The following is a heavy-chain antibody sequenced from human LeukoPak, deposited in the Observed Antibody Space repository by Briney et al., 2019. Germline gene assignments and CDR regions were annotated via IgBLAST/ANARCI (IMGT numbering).Heavy chain of an antibody. V-gene: IGHV7-4-1*02. D-gene: IGHD3-22*01. Sequence: ASVKVSCKASGYTFTSYAMNWVRQAPGQGLEWMGWINTNTGNPTYAQGFTGRFVFSLDTSVSTAYLQISSLKAEDTAVYYCARVSFSPYYYDSSIDYWGQGALVTVSS. CDR2: INTNTGNP. CDR3: ARVSFSPYYYDSSIDY. J-gene: IGHJ4*02. CDR1: GYTFTSYA.